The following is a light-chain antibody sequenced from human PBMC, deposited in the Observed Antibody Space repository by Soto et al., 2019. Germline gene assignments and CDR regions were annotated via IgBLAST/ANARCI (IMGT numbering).Light chain of an antibody. CDR2: GAS. Sequence: ETVMTQSPATLSVSPGESATLSCRASQSLNSNLAWYQRKLGQAPRVLIYGASTRATGIPARFSGSGSRTEFTLTISSLQSEDFAVYYCQHYDSFRTFGQGTKVDIK. J-gene: IGKJ1*01. V-gene: IGKV3-15*01. CDR3: QHYDSFRT. CDR1: QSLNSN.